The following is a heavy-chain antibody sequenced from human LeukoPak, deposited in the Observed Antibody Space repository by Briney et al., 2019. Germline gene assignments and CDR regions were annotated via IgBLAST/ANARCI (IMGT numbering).Heavy chain of an antibody. V-gene: IGHV5-51*01. J-gene: IGHJ4*02. CDR2: IFLGDSKT. CDR3: ARGTAGIFGVAKPFDY. Sequence: GESLKISCEGSGYSFTSYWIGWVRQMPGKGVEWMGVIFLGDSKTRYSPSFQGQLTISADTSSRTTYLQWSSLKASDTAVYYCARGTAGIFGVAKPFDYWGQGTLVTVSS. CDR1: GYSFTSYW. D-gene: IGHD3-3*01.